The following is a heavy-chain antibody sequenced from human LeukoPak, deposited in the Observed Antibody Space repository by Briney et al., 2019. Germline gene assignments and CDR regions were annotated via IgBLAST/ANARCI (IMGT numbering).Heavy chain of an antibody. CDR1: AGSFSGYY. J-gene: IGHJ4*02. D-gene: IGHD4-23*01. V-gene: IGHV4-34*01. CDR2: INHSGST. Sequence: PSETLSLTCAVYAGSFSGYYWSWIRQPPGKGLEWIGEINHSGSTNYNPSLKSRVTISVDTSKNQFSLKLSSVTAADTAVYYCARCRRGVVMGRFDYWGQGTLVTVSS. CDR3: ARCRRGVVMGRFDY.